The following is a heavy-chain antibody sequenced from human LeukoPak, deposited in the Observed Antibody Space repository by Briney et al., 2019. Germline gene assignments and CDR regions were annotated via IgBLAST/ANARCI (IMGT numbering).Heavy chain of an antibody. J-gene: IGHJ3*02. Sequence: GGSLRLSCAASGFTFSSYGMHWVRQAPGKGLEWVAFIRYDGSNKYYADSVKGRFTISRDNSKNTLYLQMNSLRAEDRAVYYCAKGSAQLGTGSAFDIWGQGTMVTVSS. CDR2: IRYDGSNK. CDR1: GFTFSSYG. V-gene: IGHV3-30*02. D-gene: IGHD7-27*01. CDR3: AKGSAQLGTGSAFDI.